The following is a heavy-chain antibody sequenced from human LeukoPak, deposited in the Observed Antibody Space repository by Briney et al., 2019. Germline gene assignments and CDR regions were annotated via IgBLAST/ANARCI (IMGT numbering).Heavy chain of an antibody. J-gene: IGHJ4*02. CDR2: IYSGGST. CDR1: GFTVNSNY. V-gene: IGHV3-53*01. Sequence: GGSLRLSCAASGFTVNSNYMSWVRQPPGKGLEWVSVIYSGGSTYYADSVKGRFTISRDNSKNTLYLQMNSLRAEDTAVYYCARTGPYSYCSSTSCHDYWGQGTLVTVSS. CDR3: ARTGPYSYCSSTSCHDY. D-gene: IGHD2-2*01.